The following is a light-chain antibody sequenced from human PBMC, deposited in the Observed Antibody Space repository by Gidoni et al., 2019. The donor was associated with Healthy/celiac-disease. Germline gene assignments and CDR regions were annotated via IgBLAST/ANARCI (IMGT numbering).Light chain of an antibody. CDR3: QQYDNLPLA. J-gene: IGKJ2*01. V-gene: IGKV1-33*01. CDR1: QDISND. Sequence: DIQMTQSPSSLSASVGDRVTITCQASQDISNDLNWYQQKPGKAPKLLIYDASNLETGVPSRFSGSGSGTDFTFTISSLQHEDIATYYCQQYDNLPLAFGQGTKLEIK. CDR2: DAS.